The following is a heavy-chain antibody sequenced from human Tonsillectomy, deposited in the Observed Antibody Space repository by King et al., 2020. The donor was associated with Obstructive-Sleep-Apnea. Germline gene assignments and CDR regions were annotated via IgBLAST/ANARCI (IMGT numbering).Heavy chain of an antibody. D-gene: IGHD2-15*01. CDR3: ARGGYCSGGSCPPLGMDV. J-gene: IGHJ6*02. V-gene: IGHV4-39*07. CDR1: GGSISSSSYY. Sequence: QLQESGPGLVKPSETLSLTCTVSGGSISSSSYYWGWIRQPPGKGLEWIGSIYYSGSTYYNPSLKSRVTISVDTSKNQFSLKLSSVTAADTAVYYCARGGYCSGGSCPPLGMDVWGQGTTVTVSS. CDR2: IYYSGST.